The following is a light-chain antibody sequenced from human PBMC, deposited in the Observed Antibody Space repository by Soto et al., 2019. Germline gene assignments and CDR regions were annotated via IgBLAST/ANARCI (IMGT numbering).Light chain of an antibody. CDR2: DAS. J-gene: IGKJ4*01. Sequence: EIVLTQSPGTLSLSPGERATLSCRASQSVTNNYLAWYQQKPGQAPRLLIHDASSRATGIPDRFSGSGSGTDFTLTISRLEPEDFAVYYCQQCSRSPLTFGGGTKVEIK. V-gene: IGKV3-20*01. CDR1: QSVTNNY. CDR3: QQCSRSPLT.